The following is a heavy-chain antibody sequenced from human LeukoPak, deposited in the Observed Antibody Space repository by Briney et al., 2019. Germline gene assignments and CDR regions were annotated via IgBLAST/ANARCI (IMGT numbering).Heavy chain of an antibody. CDR3: ASQSFARFDP. J-gene: IGHJ5*02. CDR2: IQPDGSEQ. V-gene: IGHV3-7*01. CDR1: GFTFSRKW. D-gene: IGHD3-16*01. Sequence: GGSLRLSCVASGFTFSRKWMSWVRQGPGKGLEWVGNIQPDGSEQYPVDSVKGRFTVSRDNARNSLFLQMNSLRVEDTAVYYCASQSFARFDPWGQGTQVTVSS.